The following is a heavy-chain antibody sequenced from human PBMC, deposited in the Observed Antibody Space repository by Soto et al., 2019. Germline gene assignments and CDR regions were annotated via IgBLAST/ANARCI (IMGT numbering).Heavy chain of an antibody. CDR3: ARGGCSGGSCPKYYHGLDV. V-gene: IGHV3-13*01. Sequence: GGSLRLSCAASGFTFSSYDMHWVRQATGKGLEWVSAIGTAGDTYYPGSVKGRFTISRENAKNSLYLQMNSLRAGDTAVYYCARGGCSGGSCPKYYHGLDVWGQGTTVTVSS. J-gene: IGHJ6*02. CDR2: IGTAGDT. CDR1: GFTFSSYD. D-gene: IGHD2-15*01.